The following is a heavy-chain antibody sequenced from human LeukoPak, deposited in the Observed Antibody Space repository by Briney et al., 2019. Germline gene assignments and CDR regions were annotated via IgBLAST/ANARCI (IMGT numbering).Heavy chain of an antibody. CDR2: IYYSGST. J-gene: IGHJ3*02. V-gene: IGHV4-59*01. D-gene: IGHD6-13*01. CDR1: GGSISSYY. CDR3: ARANSSSWASNPFDI. Sequence: SETLSLTCTVSGGSISSYYWSWIRQPPGKGLEWIGYIYYSGSTNYNPSLKSRVTISVDTSKNQFSLKLSSVTAADTAVYYCARANSSSWASNPFDIWGQGTMVTVSS.